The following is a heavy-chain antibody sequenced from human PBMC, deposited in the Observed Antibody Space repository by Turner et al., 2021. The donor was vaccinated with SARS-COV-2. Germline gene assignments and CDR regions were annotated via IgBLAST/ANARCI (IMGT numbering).Heavy chain of an antibody. CDR2: ITYDGSTK. CDR1: GFTFNTYA. CDR3: ARSRDGYIHS. J-gene: IGHJ4*02. Sequence: QVQLVESGGGVVQPGRSLRLSCAASGFTFNTYAMHWFRQAPGKGLEWVAVITYDGSTKFYADSVKGRFTISRVNSKSSLYVQMNSLRVEDTAVYYCARSRDGYIHSWGQGTLVIVSS. D-gene: IGHD2-2*01. V-gene: IGHV3-30-3*01.